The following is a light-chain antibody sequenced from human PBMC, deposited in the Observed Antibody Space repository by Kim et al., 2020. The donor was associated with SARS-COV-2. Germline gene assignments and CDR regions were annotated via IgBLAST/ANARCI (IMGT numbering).Light chain of an antibody. Sequence: AQGKTARIPYGRNIIGSNRVLWNQQKPGHGPVLVIGYGSDRPSGIPGPFSGSSSGNAATLTISRVEAGDEADYYCQVWDSSSDQRVFGGGTKLTVL. CDR3: QVWDSSSDQRV. V-gene: IGLV3-21*04. J-gene: IGLJ3*02. CDR1: IIGSNR. CDR2: YGS.